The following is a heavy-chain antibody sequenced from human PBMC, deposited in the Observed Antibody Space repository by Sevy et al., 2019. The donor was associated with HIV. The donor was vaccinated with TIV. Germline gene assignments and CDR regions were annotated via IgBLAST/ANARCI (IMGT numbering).Heavy chain of an antibody. CDR1: GFTFSNYW. CDR2: INGEGSFT. J-gene: IGHJ6*02. D-gene: IGHD3-16*01. Sequence: GGSLRLSCAASGFTFSNYWMHWVRQVPGKGLAWVARINGEGSFTSYADVVKGRFTISRDNANNTLHLQMKSLRAEDTAVYYCVRYQYYYGMDVWGQGTTVTVSS. CDR3: VRYQYYYGMDV. V-gene: IGHV3-74*01.